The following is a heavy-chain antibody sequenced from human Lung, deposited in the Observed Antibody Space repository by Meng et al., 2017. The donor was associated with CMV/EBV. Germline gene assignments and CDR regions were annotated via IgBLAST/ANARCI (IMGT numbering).Heavy chain of an antibody. CDR1: GFPFRSYA. J-gene: IGHJ5*02. V-gene: IGHV3-23*01. Sequence: GGSLRLSGAASGFPFRSYAMSWVRQAPGKGLEWVSSISGSVGNTYYADSVKGRFTISRDNSGDTLYMQMSSLRAEDTAVYYCAREEAMVGYYTNWFDAWGQGALVTVSS. CDR2: ISGSVGNT. CDR3: AREEAMVGYYTNWFDA. D-gene: IGHD5-18*01.